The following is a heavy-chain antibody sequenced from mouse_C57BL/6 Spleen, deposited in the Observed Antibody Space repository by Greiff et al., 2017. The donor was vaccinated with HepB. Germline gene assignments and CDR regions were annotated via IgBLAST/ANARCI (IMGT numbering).Heavy chain of an antibody. V-gene: IGHV1-26*01. D-gene: IGHD1-1*01. CDR1: GYTFTDYY. J-gene: IGHJ4*01. Sequence: EVQLQQSGPELVKPGASVKISCKASGYTFTDYYMNWVKQSHGKSLEWIGDINPNNGGTSYNQKFKGKATLTVDKSSSTAYMELRSLTSEDSAVYYCARPYYYGSGYAMDYWGQGTSVTVSS. CDR3: ARPYYYGSGYAMDY. CDR2: INPNNGGT.